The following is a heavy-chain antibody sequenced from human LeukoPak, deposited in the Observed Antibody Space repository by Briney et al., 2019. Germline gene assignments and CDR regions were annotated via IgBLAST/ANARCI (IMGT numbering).Heavy chain of an antibody. V-gene: IGHV3-30-3*01. CDR1: GFTFSSYA. CDR3: ARPIDVDTAMVTLY. D-gene: IGHD5-18*01. CDR2: ISYDGSNK. Sequence: GGSLRLSCAASGFTFSSYAMHWVRQAPGKGLEWVAVISYDGSNKYYADSVKGRFTISRDNSKNTLYLQMNSLRAEDTAVYYCARPIDVDTAMVTLYWGQGTLVTVSS. J-gene: IGHJ4*02.